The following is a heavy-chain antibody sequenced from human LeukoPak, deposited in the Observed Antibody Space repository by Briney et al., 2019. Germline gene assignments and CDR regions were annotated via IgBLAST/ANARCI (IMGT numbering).Heavy chain of an antibody. CDR2: IIPILGIA. J-gene: IGHJ4*02. D-gene: IGHD5-12*01. Sequence: SVKVSCKASGGTFSSYAISWVRQAPGQGPEWMGRIIPILGIANYAQKFQGRVTITADKSTSTAYMELSSLRSEDTAVYYCARSNSGYGLFDYWGQGTLVTVSS. V-gene: IGHV1-69*04. CDR1: GGTFSSYA. CDR3: ARSNSGYGLFDY.